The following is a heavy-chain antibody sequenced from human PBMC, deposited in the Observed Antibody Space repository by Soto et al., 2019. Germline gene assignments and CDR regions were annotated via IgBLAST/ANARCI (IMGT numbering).Heavy chain of an antibody. CDR1: GYTFTSYD. J-gene: IGHJ4*02. Sequence: RPSVKVSCKASGYTFTSYDINWVRQATGQGLEWMGWMNPNSGNTGYAQKFQGRVTMTRNTSISTAYMELSSLRSEDTAVYYCARTLGYCTNGVCYTRRFDYWGQGTLVTVSS. D-gene: IGHD2-8*01. CDR3: ARTLGYCTNGVCYTRRFDY. V-gene: IGHV1-8*01. CDR2: MNPNSGNT.